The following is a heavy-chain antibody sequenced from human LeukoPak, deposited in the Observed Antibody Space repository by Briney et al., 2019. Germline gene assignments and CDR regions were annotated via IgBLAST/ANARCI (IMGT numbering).Heavy chain of an antibody. D-gene: IGHD4-23*01. Sequence: SETLSLTGTVSGGSISSSSYYWGWIRQPPGKALEWIGSIYYSGSTYYNPSLKSRVTISVDTSKNQFSLKLSSVTAADTAVYYCARHRTTVVTPDWFDPWGQGTLVTVSS. J-gene: IGHJ5*02. CDR1: GGSISSSSYY. V-gene: IGHV4-39*01. CDR2: IYYSGST. CDR3: ARHRTTVVTPDWFDP.